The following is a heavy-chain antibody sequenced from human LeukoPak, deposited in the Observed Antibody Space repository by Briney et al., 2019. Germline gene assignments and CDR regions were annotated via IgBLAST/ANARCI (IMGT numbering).Heavy chain of an antibody. Sequence: PGGSLRLSCAASLFTFSSYNMHWVRQAPGKGLEWVALISYDGRNRYYADSVKGRFTISRDNSKNMLYLEMNSLRAEDTAVYFCARDYVWDPYEYGLGWYFDLWGRGTLVAVSS. CDR1: LFTFSSYN. CDR2: ISYDGRNR. CDR3: ARDYVWDPYEYGLGWYFDL. D-gene: IGHD3-16*01. J-gene: IGHJ2*01. V-gene: IGHV3-30*03.